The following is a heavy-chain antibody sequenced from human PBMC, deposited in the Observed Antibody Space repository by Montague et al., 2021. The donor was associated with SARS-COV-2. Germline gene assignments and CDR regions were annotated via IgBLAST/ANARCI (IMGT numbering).Heavy chain of an antibody. J-gene: IGHJ4*02. CDR2: TYYRSEWYS. CDR3: ARAERGSCGDGNCYQYFFNY. Sequence: CAISGDSVFTHSGTWNWVRLSPSTGLEWLWRTYYRSEWYSDYSVSVKSRISINPDTSKNQFSLQLNSVTPEDPAVYYCARAERGSCGDGNCYQYFFNYWGQGTLVTVSS. D-gene: IGHD2-15*01. CDR1: GDSVFTHSGT. V-gene: IGHV6-1*01.